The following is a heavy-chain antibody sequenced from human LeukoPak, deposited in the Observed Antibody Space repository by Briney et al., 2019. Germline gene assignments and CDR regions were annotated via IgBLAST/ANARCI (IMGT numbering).Heavy chain of an antibody. CDR2: LSDTGDSR. J-gene: IGHJ4*02. CDR3: AKGDCASGSCYFDD. CDR1: GFTLSKHP. D-gene: IGHD2-8*01. Sequence: GGSLRLSCAASGFTLSKHPMYWVRQAPGKGLEWVSSLSDTGDSRHYADSVKGRFTISRDSARSALYLQMNSLRDEDTAVYYCAKGDCASGSCYFDDWGQGTLVTVSS. V-gene: IGHV3-23*01.